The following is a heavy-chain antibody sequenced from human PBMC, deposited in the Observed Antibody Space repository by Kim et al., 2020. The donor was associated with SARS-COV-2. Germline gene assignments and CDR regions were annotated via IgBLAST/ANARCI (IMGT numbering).Heavy chain of an antibody. D-gene: IGHD3-10*01. CDR2: VSYDGSNN. V-gene: IGHV3-30*18. Sequence: GGSLRLSCAASGFTFSSYGMHWVRQAPGKGLEWVAVVSYDGSNNYYADSVKGRFTISRDNSKNTLYLQMNSLRAEDTAVYYCAKDEPGTKGSGSYYRPVGDWGQGTLVTVSS. J-gene: IGHJ4*02. CDR1: GFTFSSYG. CDR3: AKDEPGTKGSGSYYRPVGD.